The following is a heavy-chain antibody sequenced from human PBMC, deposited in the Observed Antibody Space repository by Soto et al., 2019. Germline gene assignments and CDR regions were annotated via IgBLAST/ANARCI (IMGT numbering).Heavy chain of an antibody. CDR2: IYYSGST. Sequence: QVQLQESGPGLVKPSQTLSLTCTVSGGSISSGGYYWSWIRQHPGKGLEWIGYIYYSGSTYYNPSLKSRVTISVDTSQNQLSLKLSSVTAADTAVYYCARGGGSSSSWEYNWFDPWGQGTLVTVSS. J-gene: IGHJ5*02. D-gene: IGHD6-6*01. CDR3: ARGGGSSSSWEYNWFDP. V-gene: IGHV4-31*03. CDR1: GGSISSGGYY.